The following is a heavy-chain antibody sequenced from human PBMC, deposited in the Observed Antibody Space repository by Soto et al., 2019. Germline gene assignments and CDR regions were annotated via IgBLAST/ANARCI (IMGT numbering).Heavy chain of an antibody. CDR1: GFTLSRHA. J-gene: IGHJ5*02. CDR3: AKVMVKNWFDP. Sequence: GGAPRLPLAGSGFTLSRHALSWGPPAPGKGLEWVSGISGIGGSTYYADSVKGRFTFSRDNSKNTLYLQMNSLRAEDTAVYYCAKVMVKNWFDPWGQGTLVTVSS. D-gene: IGHD5-18*01. CDR2: ISGIGGST. V-gene: IGHV3-23*01.